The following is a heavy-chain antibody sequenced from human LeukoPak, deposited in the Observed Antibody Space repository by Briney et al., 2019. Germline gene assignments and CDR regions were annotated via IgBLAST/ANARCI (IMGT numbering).Heavy chain of an antibody. D-gene: IGHD4-17*01. CDR2: ISGSGGST. CDR1: GFSFSVYA. J-gene: IGHJ4*02. V-gene: IGHV3-23*01. Sequence: PGGSLRLSCTASGFSFSVYAMSWVRQAPGKGLEWVSAISGSGGSTYYADSVKGRFTISRDNSKNTLYLQMNSLRAEDTAVYYCATGGRSTVTEFDYWGQGTLVTVSS. CDR3: ATGGRSTVTEFDY.